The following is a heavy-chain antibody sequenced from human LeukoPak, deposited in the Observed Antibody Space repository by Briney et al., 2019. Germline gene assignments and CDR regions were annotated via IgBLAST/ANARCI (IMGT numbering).Heavy chain of an antibody. Sequence: PSETLSLTCTVSGGSISSSSYYWGWIRQPPGKGLEWIGSIYYSGSTYYNPSLKSRVTISVDTSKNQFSLKLSSVTAADTAVYYCAREWNRDWFDPWGQGTLVTVSS. V-gene: IGHV4-39*07. CDR3: AREWNRDWFDP. D-gene: IGHD1/OR15-1a*01. CDR1: GGSISSSSYY. CDR2: IYYSGST. J-gene: IGHJ5*02.